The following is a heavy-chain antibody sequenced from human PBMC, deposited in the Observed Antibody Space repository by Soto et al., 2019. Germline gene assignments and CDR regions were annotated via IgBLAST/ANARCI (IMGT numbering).Heavy chain of an antibody. J-gene: IGHJ3*02. Sequence: GSLRLSCAASGFTFSSYAMHWVRQAPGKGLEWVAVISYDGSNKYYADSVKGRFTISRDNSKNTLYLQMNSLRAEDTAVYYCAREGGYCISTSCYGNDAFVIWGQGTMVTVSS. V-gene: IGHV3-30-3*01. CDR2: ISYDGSNK. CDR3: AREGGYCISTSCYGNDAFVI. CDR1: GFTFSSYA. D-gene: IGHD2-2*01.